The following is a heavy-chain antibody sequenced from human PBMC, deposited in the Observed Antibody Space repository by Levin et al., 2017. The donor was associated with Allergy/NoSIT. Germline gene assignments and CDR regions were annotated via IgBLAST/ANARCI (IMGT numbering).Heavy chain of an antibody. CDR1: GFTFSSYA. J-gene: IGHJ4*02. D-gene: IGHD3-10*01. V-gene: IGHV3-30-3*01. CDR2: ISYDGSNK. Sequence: GGSLRLSCAASGFTFSSYAMHWVRQAPGKGLEWVAVISYDGSNKYYADSVKGRFTISRDNSKNTLYLQMNSLRAEDTAVYYCARMYYYGSGSYYNEYYFDYWGQGTLVTVSS. CDR3: ARMYYYGSGSYYNEYYFDY.